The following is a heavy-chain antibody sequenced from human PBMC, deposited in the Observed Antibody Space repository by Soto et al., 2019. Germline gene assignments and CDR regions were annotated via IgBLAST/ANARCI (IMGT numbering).Heavy chain of an antibody. CDR3: VRVVRYFLPPYCMDV. D-gene: IGHD3-9*01. J-gene: IGHJ6*02. V-gene: IGHV3-23*01. CDR1: GFTLSNYA. CDR2: IGSSGSNT. Sequence: PGGSLRLSCAASGFTLSNYAMSWVRQAPGKGLEWVSGIGSSGSNTYYADSVKGRFTISRDTSKNTLFLQMNSLTAETTAEYYLVRVVRYFLPPYCMDVWGPGPTVTVSS.